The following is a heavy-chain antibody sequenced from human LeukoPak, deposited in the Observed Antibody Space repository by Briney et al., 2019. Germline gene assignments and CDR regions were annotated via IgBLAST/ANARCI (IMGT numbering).Heavy chain of an antibody. Sequence: SETLSLTCAVYGGSFSGYYWTWIRQAPGKGLEWIGEINPSGRISYNPSLKSRLTISVDASKNQFSLNRRSLTAAATAGYCCVTGRQEVGMIVVVMTAVSYYLDGWGKGTTVTVS. V-gene: IGHV4-34*01. CDR2: INPSGRI. J-gene: IGHJ6*03. CDR1: GGSFSGYY. D-gene: IGHD3-22*01. CDR3: VTGRQEVGMIVVVMTAVSYYLDG.